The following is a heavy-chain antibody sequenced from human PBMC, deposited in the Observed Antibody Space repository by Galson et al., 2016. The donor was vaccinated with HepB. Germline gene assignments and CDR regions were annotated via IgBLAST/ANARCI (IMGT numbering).Heavy chain of an antibody. CDR3: ARDMGGLIAAAGTLDY. CDR1: GYTFTAYY. CDR2: INPNSGGT. J-gene: IGHJ4*02. V-gene: IGHV1-2*02. Sequence: SCKASGYTFTAYYMHWVRQAPGQDLEWMGWINPNSGGTNFAQKFQGRVTMTRDTSITTAYMELSRLRSDDTAMYYCARDMGGLIAAAGTLDYWGQGTLVTVSS. D-gene: IGHD6-13*01.